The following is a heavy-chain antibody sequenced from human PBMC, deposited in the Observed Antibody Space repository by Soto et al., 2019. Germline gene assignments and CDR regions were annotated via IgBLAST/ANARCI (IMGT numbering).Heavy chain of an antibody. J-gene: IGHJ5*02. V-gene: IGHV4-39*01. CDR3: ARPRRGAAAGTCWFDP. CDR2: IYYSGST. CDR1: GGSISSSSYY. Sequence: SETLSLTCTVSGGSISSSSYYWGWVRQPPGKGLEWIGSIYYSGSTYCNPSLKSRVTISVDTSKNQFSLKLSSVTAADTAVYYCARPRRGAAAGTCWFDPWGQGTLVTAPQ. D-gene: IGHD6-13*01.